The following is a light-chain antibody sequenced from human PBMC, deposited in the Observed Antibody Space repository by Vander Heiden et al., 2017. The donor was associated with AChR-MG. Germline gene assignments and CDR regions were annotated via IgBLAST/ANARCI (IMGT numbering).Light chain of an antibody. Sequence: DIQMTQSPSSLSASVGDRVTITCRASQSISSHLNWYQQKPGKAPNLLIYGASSLQSGVPSRFSGSGSGTDFILSISSLQPEDFATYYCQESYSISWTFGQGTKVEIK. CDR1: QSISSH. CDR2: GAS. V-gene: IGKV1-39*01. CDR3: QESYSISWT. J-gene: IGKJ1*01.